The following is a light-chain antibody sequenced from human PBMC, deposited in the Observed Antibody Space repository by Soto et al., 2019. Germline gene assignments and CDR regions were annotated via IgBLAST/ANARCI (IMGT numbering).Light chain of an antibody. Sequence: QPVLTQSPSASASLGASVKLTCTLSSGHNNYAIAWHQQQPDKGPRYLMKLNSDGSHSKGGGIPDRFSGSSSGTERHLTISTLQSYDDADYYCQTCCTAIDDVVFGGGTKVTVL. J-gene: IGLJ2*01. CDR1: SGHNNYA. V-gene: IGLV4-69*01. CDR3: QTCCTAIDDVV. CDR2: LNSDGSH.